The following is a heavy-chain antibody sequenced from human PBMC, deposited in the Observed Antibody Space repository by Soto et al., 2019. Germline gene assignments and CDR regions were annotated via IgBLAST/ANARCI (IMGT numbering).Heavy chain of an antibody. CDR1: GGSFSGYY. J-gene: IGHJ4*02. CDR3: ARNEQLVENRRIDY. Sequence: QVQLQQWGAGLLKPSETLSLTCAVYGGSFSGYYWSWIRHPPGKGLEWIGEINHSGSTNYNPSLKSRVTISVDTSKNQFSLKLSSVTAADTAVYYCARNEQLVENRRIDYWGQGTLVTVSS. V-gene: IGHV4-34*01. D-gene: IGHD6-6*01. CDR2: INHSGST.